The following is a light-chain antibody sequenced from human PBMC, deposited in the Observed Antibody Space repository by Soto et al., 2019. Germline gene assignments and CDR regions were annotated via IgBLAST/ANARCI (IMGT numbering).Light chain of an antibody. Sequence: DIVLTPSPSTLSLFAGERAPLSCRASQSVSSYLAWYQQKPGQAPRLLIYDASNRATGVPARFSGSGSGTDFTLTISSLEPEDFALYYCQQRNNWPPITFGQGTRLAI. J-gene: IGKJ5*01. V-gene: IGKV3-11*01. CDR2: DAS. CDR3: QQRNNWPPIT. CDR1: QSVSSY.